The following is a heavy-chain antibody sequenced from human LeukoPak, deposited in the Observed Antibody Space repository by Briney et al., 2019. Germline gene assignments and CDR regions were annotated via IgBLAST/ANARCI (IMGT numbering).Heavy chain of an antibody. J-gene: IGHJ6*03. V-gene: IGHV3-49*03. D-gene: IGHD4-17*01. CDR3: TRYGDFILYYYYYYMDV. CDR1: GFTFGDYA. CDR2: IRSKAYGGTT. Sequence: GGSLRLSCTASGFTFGDYAMSWFRQAPGKGLEWVGFIRSKAYGGTTEYVASVKGRFTISRDDSKSIAYLQMNSLKTEDTAVHYCTRYGDFILYYYYYYMDVWGQGTLVTVSS.